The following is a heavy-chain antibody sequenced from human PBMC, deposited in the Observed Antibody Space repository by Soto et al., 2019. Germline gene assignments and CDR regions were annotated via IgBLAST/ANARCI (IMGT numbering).Heavy chain of an antibody. CDR2: ISASNGNT. J-gene: IGHJ5*02. Sequence: ASVKVSCKASGYTFTSYGISCVRQAPGQGLEWMGWISASNGNTNYAQKLQGRVTMTTDTSTNTAYMELRSLRSDDTAVYYCARVSSGWYYWFDPWGQGTLVTVSS. CDR1: GYTFTSYG. V-gene: IGHV1-18*01. D-gene: IGHD6-19*01. CDR3: ARVSSGWYYWFDP.